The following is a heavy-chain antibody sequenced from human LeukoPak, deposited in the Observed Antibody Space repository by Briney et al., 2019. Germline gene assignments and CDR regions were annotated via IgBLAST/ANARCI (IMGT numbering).Heavy chain of an antibody. J-gene: IGHJ6*02. D-gene: IGHD4-17*01. CDR3: ASDEEYGDYVVSSYNYYGMNV. CDR1: GGTFSSYT. Sequence: SVKVSCKASGGTFSSYTISWVRQAPGQGLEWMGRIIPILGIANYAQKFQGRVTITADKSTSTAYMELSSLRSEDTAVYYCASDEEYGDYVVSSYNYYGMNVWGQGTTVTVSS. CDR2: IIPILGIA. V-gene: IGHV1-69*02.